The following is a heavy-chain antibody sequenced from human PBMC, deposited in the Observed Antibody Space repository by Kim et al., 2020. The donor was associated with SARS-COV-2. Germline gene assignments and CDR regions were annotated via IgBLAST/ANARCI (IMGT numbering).Heavy chain of an antibody. V-gene: IGHV3-66*01. Sequence: GGSLRLSCAASGFTVSSNYMSWVRQAPGKGLEWVSVIYSGGSTYYADSVKGRFTISRDNSKNTLYLQMNSLRAEDTAVYYCVTADSSSWSAFDYWGQGTLVTVSS. D-gene: IGHD6-13*01. CDR1: GFTVSSNY. J-gene: IGHJ4*02. CDR2: IYSGGST. CDR3: VTADSSSWSAFDY.